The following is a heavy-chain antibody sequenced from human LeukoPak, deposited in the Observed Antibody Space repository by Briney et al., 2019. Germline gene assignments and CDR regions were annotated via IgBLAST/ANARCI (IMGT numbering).Heavy chain of an antibody. CDR3: ARDSPYSNSYGVGFDD. J-gene: IGHJ4*02. CDR2: IKQDGSET. D-gene: IGHD6-13*01. Sequence: GGSLRLSCAASGFTFSTYWMTWVRQAPGKGLEWVANIKQDGSETDYVASVKGRFTISRDNARNSLYLQMNSLRVEDTAVYYCARDSPYSNSYGVGFDDWGQGTLVTVSS. CDR1: GFTFSTYW. V-gene: IGHV3-7*01.